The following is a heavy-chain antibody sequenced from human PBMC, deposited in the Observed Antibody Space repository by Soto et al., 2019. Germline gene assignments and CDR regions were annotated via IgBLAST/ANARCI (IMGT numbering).Heavy chain of an antibody. CDR1: GGTFSNYT. D-gene: IGHD3-10*01. Sequence: QVQLVQSGAEVKKPGSSVKVSCKASGGTFSNYTISWVRQAPGQGLEWMGRIIPMFGIPNYAQTFQGRVTITADKSTNTAYMELSSLKSEDTAVYYCATWTYYYDLATYGGGWFDPWGQGTLVTVSS. CDR3: ATWTYYYDLATYGGGWFDP. CDR2: IIPMFGIP. J-gene: IGHJ5*02. V-gene: IGHV1-69*02.